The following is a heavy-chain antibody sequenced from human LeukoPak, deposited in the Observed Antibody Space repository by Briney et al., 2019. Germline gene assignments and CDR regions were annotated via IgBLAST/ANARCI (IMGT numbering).Heavy chain of an antibody. J-gene: IGHJ4*02. CDR2: ISVHNGNT. Sequence: ASVKVSCKASGYTFTNYGISWVRRAPGQGLEWMGWISVHNGNTNYAQNLQGRVTMTTDTSTSTAYMELRSLRSDDTAVYFCARRSMTTALSHFDYWGQGTLVTVSS. CDR3: ARRSMTTALSHFDY. V-gene: IGHV1-18*01. D-gene: IGHD4-17*01. CDR1: GYTFTNYG.